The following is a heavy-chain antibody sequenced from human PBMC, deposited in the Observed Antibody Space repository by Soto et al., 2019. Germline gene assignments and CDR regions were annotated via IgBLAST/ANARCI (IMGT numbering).Heavy chain of an antibody. CDR3: AKDQGGSRDCSSTSCRSTWYFDL. CDR2: ISGSGGST. CDR1: GFTFSSYA. J-gene: IGHJ2*01. D-gene: IGHD2-2*01. Sequence: EVQLLESGGGLVQPGGSLRLSCAASGFTFSSYAMSWVRQAPGKGLEWVSAISGSGGSTYYADSVKGRFTISRDNSKNTLYLQMNSLRAEDTAVYYCAKDQGGSRDCSSTSCRSTWYFDLWGRGTLVTVSS. V-gene: IGHV3-23*01.